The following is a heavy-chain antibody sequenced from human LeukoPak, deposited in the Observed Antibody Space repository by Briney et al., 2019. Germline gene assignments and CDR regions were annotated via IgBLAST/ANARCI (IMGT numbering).Heavy chain of an antibody. CDR2: IYYSGST. D-gene: IGHD6-19*01. J-gene: IGHJ6*02. V-gene: IGHV4-59*01. Sequence: SETLSLTCTVSGGSISSYYWSWIRQPPGKGLEWSGYIYYSGSTNYNPSLKSRVTISVDTSKNQFSLKRSSVTAADTAVYYCARDIAVAGYYYYGMDVWGQGTTVTVSS. CDR1: GGSISSYY. CDR3: ARDIAVAGYYYYGMDV.